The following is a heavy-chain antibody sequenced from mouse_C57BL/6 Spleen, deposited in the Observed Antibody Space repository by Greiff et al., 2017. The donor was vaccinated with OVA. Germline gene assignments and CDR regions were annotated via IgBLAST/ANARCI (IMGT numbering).Heavy chain of an antibody. CDR2: IYPGDGDT. V-gene: IGHV1-82*01. Sequence: VQLQQSGPELVKPGASVKISCKASGYAFSSSWMNWVKQRPGKGLEWIGRIYPGDGDTNYNGKFKGKATLTADKSSRTAYMQLSSLTSEDSAVYFCARGGTSWYFDVWGTGTTVTVSS. CDR3: ARGGTSWYFDV. D-gene: IGHD3-3*01. J-gene: IGHJ1*03. CDR1: GYAFSSSW.